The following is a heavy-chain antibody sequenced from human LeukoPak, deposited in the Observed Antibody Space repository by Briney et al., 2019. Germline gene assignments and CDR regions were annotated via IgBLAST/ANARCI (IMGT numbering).Heavy chain of an antibody. V-gene: IGHV5-51*01. CDR3: ARHLSSISSCPNY. CDR2: IYPGNSDI. J-gene: IGHJ4*02. Sequence: GESLKISCKGSGYSFASYWIAWVRQMPGKGLEWMGGIYPGNSDITYSPSFQGQVTISADRSVSTAYLHWSSLKASDTAIYYCARHLSSISSCPNYWGQGTLVTVSS. D-gene: IGHD2-2*01. CDR1: GYSFASYW.